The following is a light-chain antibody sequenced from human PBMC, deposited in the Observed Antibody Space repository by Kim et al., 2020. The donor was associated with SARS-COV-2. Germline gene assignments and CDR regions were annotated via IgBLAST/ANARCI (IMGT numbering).Light chain of an antibody. CDR3: QSYDSSTVV. Sequence: NFMLTQPHSVSESPGKTVTISCTRSSGSIASTYVQWYQRRPGSAPTTVIYEDNQRPSGVPDRFSGSIDRSSNSASLTISGLKTEDEADYYCQSYDSSTVVFGGGTQLTVL. J-gene: IGLJ2*01. CDR1: SGSIASTY. CDR2: EDN. V-gene: IGLV6-57*04.